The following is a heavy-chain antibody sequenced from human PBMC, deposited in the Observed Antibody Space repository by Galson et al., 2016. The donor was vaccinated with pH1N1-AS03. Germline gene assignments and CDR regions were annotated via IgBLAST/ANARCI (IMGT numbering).Heavy chain of an antibody. CDR3: ARDRYRDTSTDFYESAY. CDR2: VIPLSGTT. CDR1: KDTFNTYA. Sequence: SVKVSCKASKDTFNTYAISWVRQAPGQGLEWMGGVIPLSGTTNYAQKFQGRVTITADDSTGTAYMELSSLRSDDTAVYYCARDRYRDTSTDFYESAYWGQGTLVTVSS. D-gene: IGHD2/OR15-2a*01. V-gene: IGHV1-69*13. J-gene: IGHJ4*02.